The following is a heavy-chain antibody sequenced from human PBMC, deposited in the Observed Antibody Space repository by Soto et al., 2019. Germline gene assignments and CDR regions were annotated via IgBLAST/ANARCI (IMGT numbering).Heavy chain of an antibody. CDR1: GGSISSGGYS. CDR3: AKGSGGYRPYYFDF. D-gene: IGHD3-22*01. V-gene: IGHV4-30-2*01. CDR2: IYHSGST. J-gene: IGHJ4*02. Sequence: SETLSLTCAVSGGSISSGGYSWNWIRQPPGKGLEWIGYIYHSGSTYYNPSLKSRFTISRDNSKNIPYLEMNSLTVDDTAVYYCAKGSGGYRPYYFDFWGQGTPVTVSS.